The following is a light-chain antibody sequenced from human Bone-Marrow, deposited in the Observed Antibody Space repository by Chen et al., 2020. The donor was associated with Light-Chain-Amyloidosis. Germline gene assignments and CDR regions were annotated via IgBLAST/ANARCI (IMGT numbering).Light chain of an antibody. CDR1: GNDVGIYKL. CDR3: CSFAGGVVP. Sequence: QSAPCQPAFVSGSPGLSIPISRTGAGNDVGIYKLASCYQHHPANAPKLIIYEATARPSGVSTRFSGSQSGNTASLTISGLQAEDEADYYCCSFAGGVVPFGGGTKVTVL. V-gene: IGLV2-23*01. J-gene: IGLJ2*01. CDR2: EAT.